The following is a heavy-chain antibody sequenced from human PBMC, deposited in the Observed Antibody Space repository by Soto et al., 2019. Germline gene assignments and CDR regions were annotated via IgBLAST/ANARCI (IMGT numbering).Heavy chain of an antibody. CDR2: ISAKNGNT. CDR1: GYTFSDYG. J-gene: IGHJ4*02. Sequence: QVQLVQSGTDVKKPGASVKVSCKTSGYTFSDYGISWVRQAPGQGLEWMGWISAKNGNTNFAQKLRGRVTMTTDTSTSIVYMELRILKADDTAVYYCAREPPETPPDYWGQGALVSVSS. CDR3: AREPPETPPDY. V-gene: IGHV1-18*01.